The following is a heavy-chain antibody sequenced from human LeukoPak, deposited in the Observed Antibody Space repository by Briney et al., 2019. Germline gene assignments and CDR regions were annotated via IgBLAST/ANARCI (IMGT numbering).Heavy chain of an antibody. CDR1: GGSFSGYY. CDR2: INRSGST. Sequence: SETLSLTCAVYGGSFSGYYWSWIRQPPGKGLEWIGEINRSGSTNYNPSLKSRVTISVDTSKNQFSLKLRSVTAADTAAYYCVVLFRRGSGSYYVDYWGQGTLVTVSS. CDR3: VVLFRRGSGSYYVDY. D-gene: IGHD3-10*01. V-gene: IGHV4-34*01. J-gene: IGHJ4*02.